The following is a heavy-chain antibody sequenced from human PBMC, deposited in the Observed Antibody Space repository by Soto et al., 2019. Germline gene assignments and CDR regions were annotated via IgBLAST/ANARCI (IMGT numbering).Heavy chain of an antibody. Sequence: SETLSLTCAVYGGSVNGYYWNWIRQPPGKGLEWIGEINHTGGTHYNPSLKSRVTMSVDTSKNQFSLRLSSVTAADTAIYHCVTRITVFGLLIPPFDPWGQGTQVTVS. CDR3: VTRITVFGLLIPPFDP. CDR2: INHTGGT. D-gene: IGHD3-3*01. J-gene: IGHJ5*02. V-gene: IGHV4-34*01. CDR1: GGSVNGYY.